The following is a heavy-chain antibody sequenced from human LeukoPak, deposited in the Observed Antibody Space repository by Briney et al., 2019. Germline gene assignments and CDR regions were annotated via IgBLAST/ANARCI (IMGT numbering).Heavy chain of an antibody. J-gene: IGHJ6*02. V-gene: IGHV5-51*01. CDR1: GHSFTSYW. CDR3: VRVVAARAYYYYGMDV. D-gene: IGHD2-15*01. CDR2: IYPGDSDT. Sequence: GESLKISCKGSGHSFTSYWIGWVRQMPGKGLEWMGIIYPGDSDTRYSPSFQGQVTISADKSISTAYLQWSSLKASDTAMYYCVRVVAARAYYYYGMDVWGQGTTVTVSS.